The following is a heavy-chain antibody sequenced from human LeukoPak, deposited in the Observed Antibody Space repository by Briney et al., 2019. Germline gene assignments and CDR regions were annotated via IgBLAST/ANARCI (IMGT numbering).Heavy chain of an antibody. CDR1: GFTFSSYS. J-gene: IGHJ4*02. Sequence: GGSLRLSCAASGFTFSSYSMNWVRQAPGKGLEWVSSISSGSSYIYYADSVKGRFTISRDNAKNSLYLQMNSLRAEDTAVYYCASSAGYCSGGSCYYYWGQGTLVTVSS. CDR3: ASSAGYCSGGSCYYY. D-gene: IGHD2-15*01. CDR2: ISSGSSYI. V-gene: IGHV3-21*01.